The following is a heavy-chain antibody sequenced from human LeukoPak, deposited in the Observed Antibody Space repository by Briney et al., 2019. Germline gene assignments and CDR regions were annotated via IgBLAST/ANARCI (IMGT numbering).Heavy chain of an antibody. J-gene: IGHJ4*02. CDR1: GYTLTELS. CDR2: FDPEDGET. V-gene: IGHV1-24*01. Sequence: GGSVKVSCKVSGYTLTELSMHWVRQAPGKGLEWMGGFDPEDGETIYAQKFQGRVTMNEDTSTDTAYMELSSLRSEDTAVYYCARGANSHDYYFDYWGQGTLVTVSS. D-gene: IGHD4-23*01. CDR3: ARGANSHDYYFDY.